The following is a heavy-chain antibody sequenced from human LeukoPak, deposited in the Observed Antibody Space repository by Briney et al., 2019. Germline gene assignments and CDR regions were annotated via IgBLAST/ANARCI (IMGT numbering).Heavy chain of an antibody. CDR2: IYTSGST. Sequence: PSQTLSLTCTVSGGSISSGSYYWSWIRQPAGKGLEWIGRIYTSGSTNYNPSLKSRVTISVDTSKNQFSLKLSSVTAADTAVYYCARDRCSSTSCYFDYWGQGTLVTVSS. V-gene: IGHV4-61*02. J-gene: IGHJ4*02. CDR3: ARDRCSSTSCYFDY. D-gene: IGHD2-2*01. CDR1: GGSISSGSYY.